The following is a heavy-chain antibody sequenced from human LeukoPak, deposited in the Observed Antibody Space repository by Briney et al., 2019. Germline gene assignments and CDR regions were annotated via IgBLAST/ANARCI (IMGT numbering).Heavy chain of an antibody. CDR2: VDPEDGET. D-gene: IGHD2-15*01. Sequence: ASVTVSCKVSGYTFTDYYMHWVQQAPGKGLEWIGLVDPEDGETIYAEKFQGRVTITADTSTDTAYMELSSLRSEDTAVYYCARGSLVVAHDSFGLWGQGTMVTVSS. CDR3: ARGSLVVAHDSFGL. CDR1: GYTFTDYY. V-gene: IGHV1-69-2*01. J-gene: IGHJ3*01.